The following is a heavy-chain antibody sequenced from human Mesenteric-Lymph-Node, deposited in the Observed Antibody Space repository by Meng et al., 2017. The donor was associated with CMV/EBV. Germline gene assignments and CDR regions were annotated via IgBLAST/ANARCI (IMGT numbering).Heavy chain of an antibody. D-gene: IGHD3-10*01. Sequence: GESLKISCAASGFTFSSYAMNWVRQPPGKGLQWVSSISSDGHYINYAESLQGRITISRDNDRTSLYLQVNSLRAEDTAIYYCAREGRFSHHRASDLWGQGTMVTVSS. V-gene: IGHV3-21*04. CDR1: GFTFSSYA. J-gene: IGHJ3*01. CDR2: ISSDGHYI. CDR3: AREGRFSHHRASDL.